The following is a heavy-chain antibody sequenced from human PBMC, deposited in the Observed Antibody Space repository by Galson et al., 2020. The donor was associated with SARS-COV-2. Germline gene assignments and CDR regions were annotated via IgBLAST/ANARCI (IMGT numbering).Heavy chain of an antibody. CDR2: ISYSGST. V-gene: IGHV4-59*01. D-gene: IGHD2-2*02. J-gene: IGHJ5*02. CDR3: ARADCSTTTCYRVDWFDP. CDR1: GGSISSYY. Sequence: ETSETLSLTCTVSGGSISSYYWNWIRQPPGKGLEWIGYISYSGSTNYNPSLKSRVTISLDTSKNQFSLRLSSVTAADTAVYYCARADCSTTTCYRVDWFDPWGQGTLVTVSA.